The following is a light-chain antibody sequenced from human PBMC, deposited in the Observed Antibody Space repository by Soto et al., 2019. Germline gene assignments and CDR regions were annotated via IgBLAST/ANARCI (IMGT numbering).Light chain of an antibody. CDR3: QYYDSSLTRV. CDR2: GNS. CDR1: SSNIGAGYD. J-gene: IGLJ1*01. Sequence: QSALAQPPSVSRAPGQRVTISCTGSSSNIGAGYDVHWYQQLPGTAPKLLIYGNSNRPSGVPDRFSGSKSGTSASLAITGLQAEDEADYYCQYYDSSLTRVFGTGTKVTVL. V-gene: IGLV1-40*01.